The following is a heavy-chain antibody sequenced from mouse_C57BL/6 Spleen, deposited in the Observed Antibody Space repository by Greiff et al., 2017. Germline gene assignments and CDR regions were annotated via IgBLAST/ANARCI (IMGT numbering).Heavy chain of an antibody. Sequence: EVHLVESGPGLVKPSQSLSLTCSVTGYSITSGYYWNWIRQFPGNKLEWMGYISYDGSNNYNPSLKNRISITRDTSKNQFFLKLNSVTTEDTATYYCARDNYDYPFAYWGQGTLVTVSA. CDR1: GYSITSGYY. V-gene: IGHV3-6*01. CDR2: ISYDGSN. J-gene: IGHJ3*01. D-gene: IGHD2-4*01. CDR3: ARDNYDYPFAY.